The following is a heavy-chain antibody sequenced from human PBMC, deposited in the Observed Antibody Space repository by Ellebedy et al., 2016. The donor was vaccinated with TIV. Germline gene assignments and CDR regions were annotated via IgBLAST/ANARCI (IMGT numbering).Heavy chain of an antibody. V-gene: IGHV1-3*01. Sequence: AASVKVSCKASGYTFTSYAMHWVRQAPGQRLEWMGWINAGNGNTKYSQKFQGRVTITRDTSASTAYMELSSLRSEDTAVYYCARGRAVRGVIRGWEFDYWGQGTLVTVSS. CDR2: INAGNGNT. D-gene: IGHD3-10*01. J-gene: IGHJ4*02. CDR1: GYTFTSYA. CDR3: ARGRAVRGVIRGWEFDY.